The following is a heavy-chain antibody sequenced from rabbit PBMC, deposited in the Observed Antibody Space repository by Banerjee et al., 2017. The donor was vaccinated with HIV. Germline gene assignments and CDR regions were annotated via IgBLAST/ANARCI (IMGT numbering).Heavy chain of an antibody. CDR1: GFSFSSYYY. Sequence: QSLEESGGDLVKPGASLTLTCTASGFSFSSYYYMYWVRQAPGKGLEWIGFIDTNTGKTFYASWAKGRFTISKTSPTTVTLQMTSLTVADTATYLCAGSLVDNANLWGQGTLVT. CDR2: IDTNTGKT. D-gene: IGHD1-1*01. CDR3: AGSLVDNANL. J-gene: IGHJ4*01. V-gene: IGHV1S40*01.